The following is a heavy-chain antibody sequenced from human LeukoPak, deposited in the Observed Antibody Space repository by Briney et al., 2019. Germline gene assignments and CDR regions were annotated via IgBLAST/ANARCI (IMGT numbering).Heavy chain of an antibody. J-gene: IGHJ4*02. V-gene: IGHV3-23*01. D-gene: IGHD5-18*01. Sequence: GGSLRVSCAASGFTFSSYAMSWVRQAPGNGLEWVSAISGSGGSTYYADSVKGRFTISRDNSKNTLYLQMNSLRAEDTAVYYCAKAAMDRGYFDYWGQGTLVTVSS. CDR1: GFTFSSYA. CDR3: AKAAMDRGYFDY. CDR2: ISGSGGST.